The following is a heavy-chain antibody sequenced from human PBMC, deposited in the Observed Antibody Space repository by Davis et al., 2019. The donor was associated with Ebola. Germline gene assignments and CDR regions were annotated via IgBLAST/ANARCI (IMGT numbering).Heavy chain of an antibody. D-gene: IGHD3-10*01. J-gene: IGHJ3*02. CDR1: GFTFSTYW. V-gene: IGHV3-74*01. Sequence: PGGSLRLSCAASGFTFSTYWMHWVRQAPGKGLVWVSRIDSDGSGTSYADSVKGRFTISRDNAKNTLYLQMNSLRAEDTAVYYCARVLDYYGRQGGAFDIWGQGTMVTVSS. CDR3: ARVLDYYGRQGGAFDI. CDR2: IDSDGSGT.